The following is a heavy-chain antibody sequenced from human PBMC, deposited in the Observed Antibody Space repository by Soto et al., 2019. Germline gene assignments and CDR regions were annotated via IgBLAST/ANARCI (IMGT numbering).Heavy chain of an antibody. Sequence: QVQLVQSGAEVKKPGASVKVSCKASGYTFTSYYMHWVRQAPGQGLEWMGIINPSGGSTSYAQKFQGGVTXXRXTXXSTVYMELSSLRSEDTAVYYCASDSPIVGDYYFDYWGQGTLVTVSS. CDR3: ASDSPIVGDYYFDY. J-gene: IGHJ4*02. CDR2: INPSGGST. D-gene: IGHD1-26*01. V-gene: IGHV1-46*03. CDR1: GYTFTSYY.